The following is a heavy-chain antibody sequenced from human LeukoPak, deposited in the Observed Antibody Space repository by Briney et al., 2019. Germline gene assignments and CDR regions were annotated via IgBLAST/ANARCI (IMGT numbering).Heavy chain of an antibody. D-gene: IGHD2-21*02. J-gene: IGHJ4*02. V-gene: IGHV3-33*01. CDR3: AREGARVTTLQYFDY. Sequence: GRSLRLSCAASGFTFSSYDMHWVRQAPGKGLEWVAVIWYDGSNKYYADSVKGRFTISRDNSKNTLYLQMNSLRAEDTAVYYCAREGARVTTLQYFDYWGQGTLVTVSS. CDR1: GFTFSSYD. CDR2: IWYDGSNK.